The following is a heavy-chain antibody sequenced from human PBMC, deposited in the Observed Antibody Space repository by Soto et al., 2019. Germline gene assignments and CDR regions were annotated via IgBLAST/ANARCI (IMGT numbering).Heavy chain of an antibody. J-gene: IGHJ6*02. Sequence: QVQLVESGGGVVQPGRSLRLSCAASGFTFSSYGMHWVRQAPGKGLEWVAVIWYDGSNKYYADSVKGRFTISRDNSKNPLYLQMNSLRAEDTAVYYCARTLHGPDYYYYGMDVWGQGTTVTVSS. CDR1: GFTFSSYG. CDR2: IWYDGSNK. CDR3: ARTLHGPDYYYYGMDV. V-gene: IGHV3-33*01.